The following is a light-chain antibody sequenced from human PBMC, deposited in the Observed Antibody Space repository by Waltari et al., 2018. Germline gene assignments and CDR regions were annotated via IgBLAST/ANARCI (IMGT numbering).Light chain of an antibody. CDR1: SSEVGSYNL. CDR3: CSYAGSGIYV. J-gene: IGLJ1*01. V-gene: IGLV2-23*02. Sequence: QSALTQPASVSGSPGQSITVSCTGTSSEVGSYNLVSWFQQYPDKAPKLIIFEVNKRPSGVSNRFSGSKSGNTASLTISGLQAGDEADYYCCSYAGSGIYVFGTGAKVTVL. CDR2: EVN.